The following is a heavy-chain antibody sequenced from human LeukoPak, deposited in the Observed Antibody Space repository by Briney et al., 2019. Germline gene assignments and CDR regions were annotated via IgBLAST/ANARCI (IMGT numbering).Heavy chain of an antibody. CDR3: ARAPYDSGGYYDYYFDY. J-gene: IGHJ4*02. CDR1: GDSINSNSYY. D-gene: IGHD3-22*01. CDR2: IYYSGST. Sequence: SETLSLTCTVSGDSINSNSYYWGWIRLPPGKGLEWIGYIYYSGSTNYNPSLKSRVTISVDTSKNQFSLKLSSVTAADTAVYYCARAPYDSGGYYDYYFDYWGQGTLVTVSS. V-gene: IGHV4-61*05.